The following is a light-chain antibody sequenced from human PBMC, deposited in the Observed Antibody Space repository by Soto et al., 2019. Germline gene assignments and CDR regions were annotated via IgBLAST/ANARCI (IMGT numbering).Light chain of an antibody. J-gene: IGKJ1*01. V-gene: IGKV1-17*01. CDR3: LHHNDFPWT. CDR2: AVS. CDR1: QVISND. Sequence: DIQMTQSPSSLSASVGDRVTITCRASQVISNDLGWYQQKPGQAPKRLIYAVSSLQSGVPSRFSGSGSGTEFTLTISSLQPEDFATYYCLHHNDFPWTFGQGTKVEVK.